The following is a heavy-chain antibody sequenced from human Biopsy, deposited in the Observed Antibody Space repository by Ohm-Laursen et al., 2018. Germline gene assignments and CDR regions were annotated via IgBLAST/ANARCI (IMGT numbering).Heavy chain of an antibody. V-gene: IGHV4-34*08. CDR1: GKTFSDYQ. Sequence: LSLTCAVFGKTFSDYQWSWIRQPPGKGLEWIGQINQAGTTNYNPSLKSRASISADASKYEFSLRLTSVTAADTAVYLCGNEVHGRDYWGLGAQVTVSS. CDR2: INQAGTT. J-gene: IGHJ4*02. CDR3: GNEVHGRDY. D-gene: IGHD2-15*01.